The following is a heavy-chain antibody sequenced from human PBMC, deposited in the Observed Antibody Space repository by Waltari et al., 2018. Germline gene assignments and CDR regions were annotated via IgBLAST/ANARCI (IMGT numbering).Heavy chain of an antibody. CDR1: GFTVSSNY. CDR2: IYSGGST. J-gene: IGHJ4*02. CDR3: ARLDSSGLFDY. D-gene: IGHD3-22*01. V-gene: IGHV3-53*01. Sequence: EVQLVESGGGLIQPGGSLRLSCSASGFTVSSNYMRWVRQAPGKGLEWVSVIYSGGSTYYADSVKGRFTISRDNSKNTLYLQMNSLRAEDTAVYYCARLDSSGLFDYWGQGTLVTVSS.